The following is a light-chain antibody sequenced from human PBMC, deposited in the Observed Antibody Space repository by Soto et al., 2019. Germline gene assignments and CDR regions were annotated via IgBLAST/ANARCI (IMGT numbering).Light chain of an antibody. CDR2: DAS. V-gene: IGKV3-20*01. CDR1: QTISSSY. CDR3: QQHDTSPWT. J-gene: IGKJ1*01. Sequence: EIVLTQSPGTLSLSPGERATLSCRASQTISSSYLAIAWYQQKPGQPPRLLIYDASSRATGIPDRFSGSGSATDFTLTISRLEPEDFAVYYCQQHDTSPWTFGQGTRVEIK.